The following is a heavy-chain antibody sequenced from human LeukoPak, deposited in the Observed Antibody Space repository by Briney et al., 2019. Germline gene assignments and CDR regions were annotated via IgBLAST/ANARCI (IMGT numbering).Heavy chain of an antibody. Sequence: PSETLSLTCTVSGGSIGKTSSDWGWIRQPLGKGLGWIGNIYYSETTYYNPSLKSRVTISVDTSKNQFSLTLNSVTAADTAVYFCARFKQLGRSFDSWGLGSLVTVSS. J-gene: IGHJ4*02. CDR2: IYYSETT. CDR1: GGSIGKTSSD. D-gene: IGHD1-1*01. V-gene: IGHV4-39*07. CDR3: ARFKQLGRSFDS.